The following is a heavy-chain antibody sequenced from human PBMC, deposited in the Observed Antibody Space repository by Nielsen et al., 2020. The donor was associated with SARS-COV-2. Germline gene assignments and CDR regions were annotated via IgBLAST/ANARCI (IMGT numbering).Heavy chain of an antibody. J-gene: IGHJ6*03. CDR1: GGSISSGGYY. CDR3: ARRGYDFWSSPRYFYMDV. V-gene: IGHV4-31*03. Sequence: SETLPLTCTVSGGSISSGGYYWSWIRQHPGKGLEWIGYIYYSGSTYYNPSLKSRVTISVDTSKNQFSLKLSSVTAADTAVYYCARRGYDFWSSPRYFYMDVWGRGTMVTVSS. D-gene: IGHD3/OR15-3a*01. CDR2: IYYSGST.